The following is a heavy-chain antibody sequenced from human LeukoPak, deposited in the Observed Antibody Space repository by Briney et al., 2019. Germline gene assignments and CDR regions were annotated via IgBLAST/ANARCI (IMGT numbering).Heavy chain of an antibody. CDR1: GSTFASYA. J-gene: IGHJ6*02. D-gene: IGHD3-22*01. CDR2: ISGSGGST. V-gene: IGHV3-23*01. Sequence: GSLRLSCAASGSTFASYAMTWVRQAPGKGLEWFSAISGSGGSTYYADSVKGRFTISRDNYKNTLYLQMNSLRAEDTAVYYCARDSGIYDSSGYYGLSYYGMDVWGQGTTVTVSS. CDR3: ARDSGIYDSSGYYGLSYYGMDV.